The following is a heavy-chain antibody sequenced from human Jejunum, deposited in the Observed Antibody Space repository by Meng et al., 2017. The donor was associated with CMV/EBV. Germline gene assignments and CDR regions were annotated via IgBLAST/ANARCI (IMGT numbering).Heavy chain of an antibody. CDR1: GYTFTNYG. CDR2: ISAYNGNT. CDR3: ARVEVGITSGDY. D-gene: IGHD1-26*01. J-gene: IGHJ4*02. Sequence: GPAGGEVKEPRATINVSCKASGYTFTNYGITWVRQAPGQGLEWMGWISAYNGNTNYAQTLQGRVTMTTDTSTSTAYMELRSLRSDDTAVYYCARVEVGITSGDYWGQGTLVTVSS. V-gene: IGHV1-18*01.